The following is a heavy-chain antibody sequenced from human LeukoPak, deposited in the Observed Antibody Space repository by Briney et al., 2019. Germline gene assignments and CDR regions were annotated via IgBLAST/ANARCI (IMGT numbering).Heavy chain of an antibody. Sequence: SETLSLTCTVSGYSISSGYYWGWIRQPPGKGLEWIGSIYHSGSTYYNPSLKSRVTISVDTSKNQFSLKLSSVTAADTAVYYCARGQARPYYDFWSGSLYYYYYMGVWGKGTTVTVSS. J-gene: IGHJ6*03. CDR1: GYSISSGYY. V-gene: IGHV4-38-2*02. CDR3: ARGQARPYYDFWSGSLYYYYYMGV. D-gene: IGHD3-3*01. CDR2: IYHSGST.